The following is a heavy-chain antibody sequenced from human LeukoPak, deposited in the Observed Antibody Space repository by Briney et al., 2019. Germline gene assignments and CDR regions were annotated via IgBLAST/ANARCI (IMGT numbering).Heavy chain of an antibody. CDR3: AKGRGIQLWLGIDY. Sequence: GGSLRLSCAASGFTFSSYAMNWVRQAPGKGLEWVSAISGSGGSTYYADSVKGRFTISRDNSKNTLYLQMSSLRAEDTAVYYCAKGRGIQLWLGIDYWGQGTLVTVSS. CDR2: ISGSGGST. V-gene: IGHV3-23*01. J-gene: IGHJ4*02. CDR1: GFTFSSYA. D-gene: IGHD5-18*01.